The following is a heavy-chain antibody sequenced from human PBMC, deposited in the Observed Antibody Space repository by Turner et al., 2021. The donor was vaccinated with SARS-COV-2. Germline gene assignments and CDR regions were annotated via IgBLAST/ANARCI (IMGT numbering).Heavy chain of an antibody. V-gene: IGHV4-34*01. Sequence: VQLQQWGAGLLKPSETLSLTCAVYGGSFSGYYWTWIRQPPGKGLEWIGEINHSGSTNYNPSLKSRVTISVDTSKNQFSLKLSSVTAADTAVYYCARGATLQYYFDYWGQGTLVTVSS. CDR1: GGSFSGYY. CDR3: ARGATLQYYFDY. J-gene: IGHJ4*02. D-gene: IGHD4-4*01. CDR2: INHSGST.